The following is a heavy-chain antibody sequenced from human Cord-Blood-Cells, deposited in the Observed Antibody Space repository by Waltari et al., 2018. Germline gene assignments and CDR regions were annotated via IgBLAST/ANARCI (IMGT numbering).Heavy chain of an antibody. CDR3: ARHEYSSSYYFDY. D-gene: IGHD6-6*01. V-gene: IGHV4-39*01. J-gene: IGHJ4*02. Sequence: QLQLQESGPGLVKPSETLSLTCTVSAGSISSSSYYWGWIRQPPGKGLEWIGSIYYSGSTYYNPSLKSRVTISVDTSKNQFSLKLSSVTAADTAVYYCARHEYSSSYYFDYWGQGTLVTVSS. CDR2: IYYSGST. CDR1: AGSISSSSYY.